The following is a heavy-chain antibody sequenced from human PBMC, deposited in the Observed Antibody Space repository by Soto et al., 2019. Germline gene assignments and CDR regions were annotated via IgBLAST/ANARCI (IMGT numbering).Heavy chain of an antibody. CDR1: GGSISSSNW. J-gene: IGHJ6*02. CDR2: IYHSGST. CDR3: ASGPTGYYGMDV. Sequence: SETLSITCAVSGGSISSSNWWSWVRQPPGKGLEWIGEIYHSGSTNYNPSLKSRVTISVDKSKNQFSPKLSSVTAADTAVYYCASGPTGYYGMDVWGQGTTVTVSS. V-gene: IGHV4-4*02. D-gene: IGHD4-17*01.